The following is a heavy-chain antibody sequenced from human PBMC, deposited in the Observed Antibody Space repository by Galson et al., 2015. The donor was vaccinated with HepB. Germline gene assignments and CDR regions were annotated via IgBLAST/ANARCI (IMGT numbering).Heavy chain of an antibody. V-gene: IGHV3-30*04. CDR2: ISYDGTRR. CDR1: GFTFSNYA. Sequence: SLRLSCAASGFTFSNYAMHWVRQAPGKGLEWVAVISYDGTRRFYADSVKGRFTLSRDNSKNTMPLQMDGLRTEDTAVYYCARDRPYSGSNRYFQHWGQGTLVTVSS. D-gene: IGHD1-26*01. CDR3: ARDRPYSGSNRYFQH. J-gene: IGHJ1*01.